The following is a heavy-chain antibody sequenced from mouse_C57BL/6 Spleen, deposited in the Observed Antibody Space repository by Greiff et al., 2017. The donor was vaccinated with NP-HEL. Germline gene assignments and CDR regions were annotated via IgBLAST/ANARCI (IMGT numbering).Heavy chain of an antibody. V-gene: IGHV1-76*01. CDR3: ALANWDVGFAY. CDR1: GYTFTDYY. D-gene: IGHD4-1*01. Sequence: QVQLKESGAELVRPGASVKLSCKASGYTFTDYYINWVKQRPGQGLEWIARIYPGSGNTYYNEKFKGKATLTAEKSSSTAYMQLSSLTSEDSAVYFCALANWDVGFAYWGQGTLVTVSA. J-gene: IGHJ3*01. CDR2: IYPGSGNT.